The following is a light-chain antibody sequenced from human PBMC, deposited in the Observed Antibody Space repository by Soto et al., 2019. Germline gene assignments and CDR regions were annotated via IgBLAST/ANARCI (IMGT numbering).Light chain of an antibody. J-gene: IGKJ4*01. CDR3: QQYSSYSLPT. CDR2: DAS. V-gene: IGKV1-5*01. Sequence: DIQMTQSPSILSASVGDSVTITCRAIQSVSRWLAWYQQKPGKAPRLLIYDASSLNSGVPSRFSGSQSGTEFTLTITSLLPDDFATYFCQQYSSYSLPTFGGGTKV. CDR1: QSVSRW.